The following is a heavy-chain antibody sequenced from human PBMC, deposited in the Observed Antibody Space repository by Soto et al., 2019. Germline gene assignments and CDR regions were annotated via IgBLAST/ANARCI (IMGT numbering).Heavy chain of an antibody. Sequence: PSETLSLTCTVSDGSISSGGYYWSWIRQHPGKGLEWIGYIYYSGSTYYNPSLKSRVTISVDTSKNQSSLKLSSVTAADTAVYYCARDPTSYYYGSGSYWFRDYYYGMDVWGQGTTVTVSS. D-gene: IGHD3-10*01. CDR2: IYYSGST. V-gene: IGHV4-31*03. CDR3: ARDPTSYYYGSGSYWFRDYYYGMDV. J-gene: IGHJ6*02. CDR1: DGSISSGGYY.